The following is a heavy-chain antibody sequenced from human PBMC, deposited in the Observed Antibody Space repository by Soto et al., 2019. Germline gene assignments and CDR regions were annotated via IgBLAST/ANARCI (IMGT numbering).Heavy chain of an antibody. V-gene: IGHV4-34*01. J-gene: IGHJ4*02. CDR3: ARGLLDDYGDYGGGCDY. CDR1: GGSFSGYY. Sequence: QVQLQQWGAGLLKPSETLSLTCAVYGGSFSGYYWSWIRQPPGKGLEWIGEINHSGSTNYNPSLKSRVTISVDTSKNQFSLKLSSVTAAVTAVYYCARGLLDDYGDYGGGCDYWGQGTLVTVSS. D-gene: IGHD4-17*01. CDR2: INHSGST.